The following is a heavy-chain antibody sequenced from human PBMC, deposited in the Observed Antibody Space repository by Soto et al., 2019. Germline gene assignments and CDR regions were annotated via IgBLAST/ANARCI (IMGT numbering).Heavy chain of an antibody. CDR3: AKLTGWFGAFDI. CDR1: GFTFISYA. V-gene: IGHV3-23*01. J-gene: IGHJ3*02. D-gene: IGHD3-10*01. Sequence: EVQLLESGGGLVQPGGSLRLSCAASGFTFISYAMSWVRQAPGKGLEWVSAISGSGGSTYYADSVKGRFTISRDNSKNTLYLQLNSLRAEDTAVYYCAKLTGWFGAFDIWGQGTMVTVSS. CDR2: ISGSGGST.